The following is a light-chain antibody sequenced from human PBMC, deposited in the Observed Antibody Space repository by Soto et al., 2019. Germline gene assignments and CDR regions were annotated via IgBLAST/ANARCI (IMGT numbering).Light chain of an antibody. CDR1: SRDIGTYNY. Sequence: QSVLTQPASVSGSPGQSITISCTGTSRDIGTYNYVSWYQQHPGKAPKLMIYGVTSRPSGISDRFSGSKSGNTASLIISAVQAEDEADYFCASYTSSSTLIFGTGTKVTAL. J-gene: IGLJ1*01. CDR2: GVT. V-gene: IGLV2-14*01. CDR3: ASYTSSSTLI.